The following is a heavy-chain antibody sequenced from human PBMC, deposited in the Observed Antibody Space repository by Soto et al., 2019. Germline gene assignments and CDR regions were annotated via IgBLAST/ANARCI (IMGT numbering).Heavy chain of an antibody. CDR2: ISGSGGST. Sequence: GGSLRLSCAASGFTFSSYAMSWVRQAPGKGLEWVSAISGSGGSTYYADSVKGRFTISRDNSKNTLYLQMNSLRAEDTAVYYCAKDGGGAVAPTYFDYWGQGTLVTVSS. CDR3: AKDGGGAVAPTYFDY. D-gene: IGHD6-19*01. V-gene: IGHV3-23*01. CDR1: GFTFSSYA. J-gene: IGHJ4*02.